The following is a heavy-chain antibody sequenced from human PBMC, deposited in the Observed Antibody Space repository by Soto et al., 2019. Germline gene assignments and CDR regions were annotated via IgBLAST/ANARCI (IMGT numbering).Heavy chain of an antibody. J-gene: IGHJ5*02. CDR3: ARGEDYYDSSGSPNWFDP. CDR1: GGSISSGGYY. CDR2: IYYSGST. D-gene: IGHD3-22*01. V-gene: IGHV4-31*03. Sequence: QVQLQESGPGLVKPSQTLSLTCTVSGGSISSGGYYWSWIRQHPGKGLEWIGYIYYSGSTYYNPSLKSRVTISVDTSKNQFSLKLSSVTAADTAVYYCARGEDYYDSSGSPNWFDPWGQGTLVTVSS.